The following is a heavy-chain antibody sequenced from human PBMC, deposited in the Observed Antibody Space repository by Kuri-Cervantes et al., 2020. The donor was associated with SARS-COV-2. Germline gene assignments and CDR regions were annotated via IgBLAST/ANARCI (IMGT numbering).Heavy chain of an antibody. V-gene: IGHV3-23*01. D-gene: IGHD3-22*01. J-gene: IGHJ4*02. Sequence: GESLKISCAASGFTFSSYAMSWVRQAPGKGLEWVSVISGSGGSTYYADSVKGRFTISRDNSKNTLYLQMNSLRAEDTAVYYCAKNYDSSGYPDYWGQGTLVTVSS. CDR2: ISGSGGST. CDR1: GFTFSSYA. CDR3: AKNYDSSGYPDY.